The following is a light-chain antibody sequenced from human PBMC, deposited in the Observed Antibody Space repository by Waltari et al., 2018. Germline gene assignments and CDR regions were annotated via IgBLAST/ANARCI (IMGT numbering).Light chain of an antibody. CDR1: QRISSW. CDR3: QQYNSYSLT. CDR2: KAS. V-gene: IGKV1-5*03. Sequence: DIQMTQSPSTLSASVGDRVTITCRASQRISSWLAWYQQKPGKAPKLLIYKASSLESGVPSGFSGSGSGTEFTLTISSLQPDDFATYYCQQYNSYSLTFGQGTKVEIK. J-gene: IGKJ1*01.